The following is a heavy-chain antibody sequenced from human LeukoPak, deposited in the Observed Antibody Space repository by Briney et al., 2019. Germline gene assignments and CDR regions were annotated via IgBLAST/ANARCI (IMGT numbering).Heavy chain of an antibody. V-gene: IGHV3-66*01. CDR3: ALHTTVKEAFDI. D-gene: IGHD4-17*01. CDR2: IYGGGST. Sequence: GGSLRLSCAASGFTVSSNYMSWVRQAPGKGLEWVSVIYGGGSTYYADSVKGRFTISRDNSKNTLCLQMNSLRAEDTAVYYCALHTTVKEAFDIWGQGTMVTVSS. CDR1: GFTVSSNY. J-gene: IGHJ3*02.